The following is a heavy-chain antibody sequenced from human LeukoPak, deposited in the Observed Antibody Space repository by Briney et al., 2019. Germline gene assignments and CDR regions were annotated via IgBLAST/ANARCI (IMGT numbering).Heavy chain of an antibody. Sequence: SETLSLTCTVSGGSISSNSYYWSWIRQPPGKGLDWIGYLHYSGSTSYNPSLKSRVTISVDTSKNQFSLKLSSVTAADTAVYYCARYEAGGSALDSWGQGTLVTVSS. CDR2: LHYSGST. CDR3: ARYEAGGSALDS. V-gene: IGHV4-61*01. D-gene: IGHD2-15*01. J-gene: IGHJ4*02. CDR1: GGSISSNSYY.